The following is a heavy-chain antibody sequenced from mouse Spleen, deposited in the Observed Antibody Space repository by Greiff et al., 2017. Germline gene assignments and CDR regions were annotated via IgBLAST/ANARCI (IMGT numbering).Heavy chain of an antibody. Sequence: QVQLQQPGAELVKPGASVKLSCKASGYTFTSYWMHWVKQRPGRGLEWIGRIDPNSGGTKYNEKFKSKATLTVDKPSSTAYMQLSSLTSEDSAVYYCARGNLGTTVVARFDYWGQGTTLTVSS. CDR1: GYTFTSYW. CDR2: IDPNSGGT. CDR3: ARGNLGTTVVARFDY. J-gene: IGHJ2*01. V-gene: IGHV1-72*01. D-gene: IGHD1-1*01.